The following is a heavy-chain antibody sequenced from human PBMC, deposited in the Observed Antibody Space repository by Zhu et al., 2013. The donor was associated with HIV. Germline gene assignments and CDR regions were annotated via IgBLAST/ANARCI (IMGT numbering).Heavy chain of an antibody. J-gene: IGHJ3*02. V-gene: IGHV1-69*02. CDR3: ARSWEYYYDSSGLAEEGDAFDI. CDR1: GGTFSSYT. Sequence: QVQLVQSGAEVKKPGSSVKVSCKASGGTFSSYTISWVRQAPGQGLEWMGRIIPILGIANYAQKFQGRVTITADKSTSTAYMELSSLRSEDTAVYYCARSWEYYYDSSGLAEEGDAFDIWGQGTMVTVSS. D-gene: IGHD3-22*01. CDR2: IIPILGIA.